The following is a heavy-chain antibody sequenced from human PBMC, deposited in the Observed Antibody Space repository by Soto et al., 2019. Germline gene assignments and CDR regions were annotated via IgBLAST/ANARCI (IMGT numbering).Heavy chain of an antibody. D-gene: IGHD2-2*01. CDR1: VYNFTSHW. Sequence: GESLKISCKGSVYNFTSHWIGWVRQMPGKGLEWMGMIYPGDSDSRYSPSFQGQVTISADNSISTAYLQWSSLKASDTAMYYCTIRPQYCSSTSCYWGAFDIWGQGRMVTVSS. CDR3: TIRPQYCSSTSCYWGAFDI. V-gene: IGHV5-51*01. CDR2: IYPGDSDS. J-gene: IGHJ3*02.